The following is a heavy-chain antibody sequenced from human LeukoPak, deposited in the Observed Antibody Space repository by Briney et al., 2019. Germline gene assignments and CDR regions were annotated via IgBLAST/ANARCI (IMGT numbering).Heavy chain of an antibody. CDR2: ISGSGGST. CDR1: GFTFSSYA. Sequence: GGSLRLSCAASGFTFSSYAMSWVRQAPGKGLEWVSAISGSGGSTYYADSVKGRFTISRDNSKNTLYLQMNSLRSEDTAVYYCARDTQWYSGSSRIHYFDYWGQGTLVTVSS. CDR3: ARDTQWYSGSSRIHYFDY. J-gene: IGHJ4*02. V-gene: IGHV3-23*01. D-gene: IGHD1-26*01.